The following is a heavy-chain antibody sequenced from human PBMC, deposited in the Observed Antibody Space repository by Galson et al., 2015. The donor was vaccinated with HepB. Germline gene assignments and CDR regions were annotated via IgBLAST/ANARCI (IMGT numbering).Heavy chain of an antibody. Sequence: SLRLSCAASGFTFSSYAMHWVRRAPGKGLEWVAVIWYDGNNKLYADSVKGRFTISRDNSKNTLYLQMNSLRAEDTAVYYCASTGIDSYYMDVWGKGTTVTVSS. V-gene: IGHV3-33*01. D-gene: IGHD1-14*01. J-gene: IGHJ6*03. CDR1: GFTFSSYA. CDR2: IWYDGNNK. CDR3: ASTGIDSYYMDV.